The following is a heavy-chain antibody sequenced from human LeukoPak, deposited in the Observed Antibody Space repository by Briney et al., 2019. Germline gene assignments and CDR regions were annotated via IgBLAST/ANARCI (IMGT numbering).Heavy chain of an antibody. D-gene: IGHD2-15*01. CDR1: GFTVSSNY. CDR3: ASSRYCSGGSCYFDY. J-gene: IGHJ4*02. Sequence: PGGSLRLSCAASGFTVSSNYMNWVRQAPGKGLEWVSVIYSGGSTYYGDSVKGGFTISRDNSKNTLYLQMNSLRAEDTAVYYCASSRYCSGGSCYFDYWGQGTLVTVSS. V-gene: IGHV3-53*01. CDR2: IYSGGST.